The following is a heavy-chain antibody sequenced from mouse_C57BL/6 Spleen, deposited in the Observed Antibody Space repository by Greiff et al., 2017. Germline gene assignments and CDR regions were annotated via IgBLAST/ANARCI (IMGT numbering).Heavy chain of an antibody. D-gene: IGHD3-3*01. CDR3: ARYKSGTGYAMDY. CDR2: IRNKPNGYTT. J-gene: IGHJ4*01. V-gene: IGHV7-3*01. Sequence: EVKLVESGGGLVQPGGSLSLSCAASGFTFTDYYMSWVRQPPGKALEWLGFIRNKPNGYTTEYSASVKGRFTISRDNSQSILYLQMNALRAEDSATYYCARYKSGTGYAMDYWGQGTSVTVSS. CDR1: GFTFTDYY.